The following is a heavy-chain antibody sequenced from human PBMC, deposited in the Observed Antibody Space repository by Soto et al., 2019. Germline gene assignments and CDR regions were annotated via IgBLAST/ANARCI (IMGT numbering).Heavy chain of an antibody. J-gene: IGHJ4*02. CDR1: GYTFTNYY. CDR2: INPGDGRT. Sequence: SSVKVSCKASGYTFTNYYIHWVRQAPGQGPEWMGIINPGDGRTTYTQKFQGRVTMIRDTSTSTVYMELSSLRSEDTAVYYFARVSGSYWLFDYCVQGTLVIVSS. V-gene: IGHV1-46*01. D-gene: IGHD1-26*01. CDR3: ARVSGSYWLFDY.